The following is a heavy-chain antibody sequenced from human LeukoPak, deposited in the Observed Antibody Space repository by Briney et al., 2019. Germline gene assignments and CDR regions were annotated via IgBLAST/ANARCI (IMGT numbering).Heavy chain of an antibody. CDR3: AKGSGYSSGWYFDY. Sequence: GGSLRLSCAASGFTFSSYGMHWVRQAPGKGLEGVAVISYDGSNKYYADSVKGRFTISRDNSKNTLYLQMNSLRAEDTAVYYCAKGSGYSSGWYFDYWGQGTLVTVSS. V-gene: IGHV3-30*18. CDR1: GFTFSSYG. CDR2: ISYDGSNK. J-gene: IGHJ4*02. D-gene: IGHD6-19*01.